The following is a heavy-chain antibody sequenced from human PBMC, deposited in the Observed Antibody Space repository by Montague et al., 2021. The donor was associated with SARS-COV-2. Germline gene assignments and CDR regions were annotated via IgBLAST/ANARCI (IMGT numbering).Heavy chain of an antibody. V-gene: IGHV6-1*01. CDR2: TNYRPKWTS. Sequence: CAISRDSVWSNTAAWNWIRQSPSGGLEWLGRTNYRPKWTSDCATSVEGRISIDPDTSKNQFFLHLRPVTPEDTGVYYCVRDTGSAQAGFDAWGQGTLVTVSS. D-gene: IGHD4-17*01. J-gene: IGHJ4*02. CDR1: RDSVWSNTAA. CDR3: VRDTGSAQAGFDA.